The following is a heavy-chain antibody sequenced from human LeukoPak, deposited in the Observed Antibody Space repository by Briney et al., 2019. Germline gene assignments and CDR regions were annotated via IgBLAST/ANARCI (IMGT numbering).Heavy chain of an antibody. V-gene: IGHV3-23*01. Sequence: GGSLRLSCAASGFTFISYAMNWVRQAPGKGLEWVSAIRGSGGSTYYADSVKGRVTISRDKSKNTLYLQMNSLRAEDTAVYYCAVGGFGNALDYWGQGTLVTVSS. CDR2: IRGSGGST. CDR3: AVGGFGNALDY. D-gene: IGHD3-10*01. J-gene: IGHJ4*02. CDR1: GFTFISYA.